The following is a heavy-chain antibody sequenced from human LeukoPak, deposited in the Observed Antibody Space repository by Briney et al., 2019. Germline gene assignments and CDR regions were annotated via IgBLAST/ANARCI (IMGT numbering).Heavy chain of an antibody. CDR3: AIGYCSGGSCPNYYGMDV. Sequence: GGSLRLSCAASGFTFSSYGMHWVRQAPGKGLEWVAVISYDGSNEYYADSVKGRFTISRDNSKNTLYLQMNSLRAEDTAVYYCAIGYCSGGSCPNYYGMDVWGQGTTVTVSS. CDR2: ISYDGSNE. V-gene: IGHV3-30*03. D-gene: IGHD2-15*01. J-gene: IGHJ6*02. CDR1: GFTFSSYG.